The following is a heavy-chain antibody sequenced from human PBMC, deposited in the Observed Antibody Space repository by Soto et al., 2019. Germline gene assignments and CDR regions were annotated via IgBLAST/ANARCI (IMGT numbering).Heavy chain of an antibody. J-gene: IGHJ6*02. Sequence: SETLSLTCTVSGGSISSYYWSWIRQPPGKGLEWIGYIYYSGSTNYSPSLKSRVTISVDTSKNQFSLKLSSVTATDTAVYYCALCYCSGGSSSSFYSYGLHVWLPGTIVT. D-gene: IGHD2-15*01. CDR2: IYYSGST. CDR1: GGSISSYY. CDR3: ALCYCSGGSSSSFYSYGLHV. V-gene: IGHV4-59*12.